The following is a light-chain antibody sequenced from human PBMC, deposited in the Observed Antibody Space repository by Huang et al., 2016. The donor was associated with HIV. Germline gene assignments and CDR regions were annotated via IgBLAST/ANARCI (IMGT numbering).Light chain of an antibody. J-gene: IGKJ2*01. CDR2: GAS. Sequence: DIQMTQSPSSLSASVGDRVIITCRESQSISKYLNWYQQMPGNAPKLLIYGASSLQGGVSSRFTGSGSGTDFTLTISSLQPEDAATYYCQQSYRIPRTFGLGTLLEI. CDR3: QQSYRIPRT. V-gene: IGKV1-39*01. CDR1: QSISKY.